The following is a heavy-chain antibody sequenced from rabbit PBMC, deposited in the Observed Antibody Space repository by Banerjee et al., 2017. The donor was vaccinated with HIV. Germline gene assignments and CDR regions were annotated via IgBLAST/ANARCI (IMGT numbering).Heavy chain of an antibody. CDR2: ITNGDGST. CDR1: GFSFSSGYD. Sequence: QSLEESGGGLVQPEGSLTLTCKASGFSFSSGYDMCWVRQAPGKRPEWIACITNGDGSTYYASWAKGRFTISLDNAQNTVFLQMTSLTAADTATYFCASWTYASSSGYPSFFNLWGPGTLVTVS. J-gene: IGHJ4*01. D-gene: IGHD1-1*01. V-gene: IGHV1S40*01. CDR3: ASWTYASSSGYPSFFNL.